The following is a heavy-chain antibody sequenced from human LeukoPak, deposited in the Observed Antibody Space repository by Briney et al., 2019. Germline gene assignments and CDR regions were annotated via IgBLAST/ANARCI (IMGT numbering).Heavy chain of an antibody. CDR1: GFTFSGSA. J-gene: IGHJ6*03. V-gene: IGHV3-73*01. CDR3: TRLSVPAAMVSSAYMDV. CDR2: IRSKANSYAT. Sequence: GGSLRLSCAASGFTFSGSAMHWVRQASGKGLEWVGRIRSKANSYATAYAASVKGRFTISRDDSKNTAYLQMNSLKTEDTAVYYCTRLSVPAAMVSSAYMDVGGKGATVTVSS. D-gene: IGHD2-2*01.